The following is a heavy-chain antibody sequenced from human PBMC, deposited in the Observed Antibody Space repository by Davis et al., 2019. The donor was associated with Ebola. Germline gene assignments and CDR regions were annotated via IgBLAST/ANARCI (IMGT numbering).Heavy chain of an antibody. CDR2: IKYDGSTT. J-gene: IGHJ4*02. CDR3: ARDLNWILFDY. D-gene: IGHD2-2*03. V-gene: IGHV3-74*01. Sequence: PGGSLRLSCAASGFTFSNYWLHWVRQAPGKGLVWVSRIKYDGSTTIYADSVKGRFTISRDNAKNTLYLQMNSLRAEDTAVYYCARDLNWILFDYWGQGTLVTVSS. CDR1: GFTFSNYW.